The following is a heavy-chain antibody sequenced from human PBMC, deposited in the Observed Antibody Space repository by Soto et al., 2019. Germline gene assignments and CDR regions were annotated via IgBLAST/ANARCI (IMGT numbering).Heavy chain of an antibody. CDR1: GFLLSTSGVG. D-gene: IGHD3-22*01. CDR3: AHLRSGYYYRFHY. CDR2: IYWDDNK. Sequence: QITLKASGPTVVKPKQTITVTYTFSGFLLSTSGVGVGWIRQPPGKPLEWLALIYWDDNKRYSPSLNIRLTITKDTSKNQVVLTMTNMNPVNTATYYCAHLRSGYYYRFHYWGQGTIVTVSS. J-gene: IGHJ4*02. V-gene: IGHV2-5*02.